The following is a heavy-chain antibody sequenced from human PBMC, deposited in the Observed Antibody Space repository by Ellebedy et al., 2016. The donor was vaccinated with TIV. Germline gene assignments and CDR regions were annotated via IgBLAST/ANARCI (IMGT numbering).Heavy chain of an antibody. Sequence: GESLKISXAASGFTLSPFGMHWVRQAPGKGLEWLAVIWYDGSNKYYAESVKGRFTISRDNSRNTLYLQMNSLRVEDTAMYYCARDQFAGRRFLEWSFDYWGQGTLVTVSS. CDR2: IWYDGSNK. CDR1: GFTLSPFG. J-gene: IGHJ4*02. V-gene: IGHV3-33*01. CDR3: ARDQFAGRRFLEWSFDY. D-gene: IGHD3-3*01.